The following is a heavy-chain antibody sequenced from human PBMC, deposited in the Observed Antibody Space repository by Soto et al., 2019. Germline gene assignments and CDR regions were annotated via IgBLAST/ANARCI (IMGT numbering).Heavy chain of an antibody. CDR3: ARDRIVGATDRFDY. Sequence: GGSLRLSCAAAGFTFDDYAMHWVRQAPGKGLEWVSGISWNSGSIGYADSVKGRFTISRDNAKNSLYLQMNSLRAEDTAVYYCARDRIVGATDRFDYWGQGTLVTAPQ. CDR2: ISWNSGSI. D-gene: IGHD1-26*01. V-gene: IGHV3-9*01. CDR1: GFTFDDYA. J-gene: IGHJ4*02.